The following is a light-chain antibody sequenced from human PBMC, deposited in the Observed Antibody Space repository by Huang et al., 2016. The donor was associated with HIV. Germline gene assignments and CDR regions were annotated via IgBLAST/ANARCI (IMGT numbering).Light chain of an antibody. CDR1: QSVGNY. V-gene: IGKV3-11*01. J-gene: IGKJ4*01. CDR3: QQRSSGVT. CDR2: ETS. Sequence: IVLTQSPATLSWYPGERVTLSCRASQSVGNYIAWYQQHPGQSPKLLIYETSNRATGTPGRFSGSGSGTDFTLNISSLQSEDFAVYYCQQRSSGVTFGGGTKVQVK.